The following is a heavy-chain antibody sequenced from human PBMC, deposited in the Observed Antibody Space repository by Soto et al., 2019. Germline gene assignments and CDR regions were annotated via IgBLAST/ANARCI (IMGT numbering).Heavy chain of an antibody. Sequence: EVQVVESGGGLVQPGGSLRLSCAASGLTFSRESMNWVRQTPGKGLEGLAYISGGGSPIDYADLVKGRFTISRDNVKNSLYLQMNSLRAEDSAVYFCVRDKNWAFDYWGQGTLVTVSS. V-gene: IGHV3-48*01. CDR3: VRDKNWAFDY. CDR2: ISGGGSPI. CDR1: GLTFSRES. J-gene: IGHJ4*02. D-gene: IGHD3-16*01.